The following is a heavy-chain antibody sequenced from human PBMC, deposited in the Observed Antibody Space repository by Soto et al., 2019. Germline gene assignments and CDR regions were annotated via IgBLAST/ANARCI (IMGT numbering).Heavy chain of an antibody. Sequence: QLQLQESGPGLVKPSETLSLTCTVSGGSISSSSYYWGWIRQPPGKGLEWIGSIYYSGSTYYNPSLKSRVTISVDTSKNQFSLKLSSVTAADTAVYYCARRGYYYDSSGYFRGEFDYWGQGTLVTVSS. CDR1: GGSISSSSYY. J-gene: IGHJ4*02. CDR3: ARRGYYYDSSGYFRGEFDY. CDR2: IYYSGST. V-gene: IGHV4-39*01. D-gene: IGHD3-22*01.